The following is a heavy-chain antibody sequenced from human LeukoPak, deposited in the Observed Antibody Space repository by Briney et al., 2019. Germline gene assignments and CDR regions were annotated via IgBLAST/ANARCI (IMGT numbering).Heavy chain of an antibody. Sequence: ASVKVSCKASVYTFTSYYMHWVRQAPGQGLEWMGIINPSGGSTSYAQKFQGRVTMTRDTSTSTVYMELSSLRSEDTAVYYCARVYGSGSQKLYYFDYWGQGTLVTVSS. J-gene: IGHJ4*02. CDR2: INPSGGST. D-gene: IGHD3-10*01. V-gene: IGHV1-46*01. CDR3: ARVYGSGSQKLYYFDY. CDR1: VYTFTSYY.